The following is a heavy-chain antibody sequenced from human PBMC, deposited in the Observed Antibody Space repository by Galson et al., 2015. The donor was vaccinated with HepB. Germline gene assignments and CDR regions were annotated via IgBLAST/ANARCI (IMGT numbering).Heavy chain of an antibody. V-gene: IGHV4-59*01. Sequence: TLSLTCTVSGGSISSYYWSWIRQPPGKGLEWIGYIYYSGSTNYNPSLKSRVIISVDTSKNQFSLKLSSVTAADTAVYYCARRPWNYYYYYMDVWGKGTTVTVSS. CDR2: IYYSGST. D-gene: IGHD5-12*01. CDR3: ARRPWNYYYYYMDV. CDR1: GGSISSYY. J-gene: IGHJ6*03.